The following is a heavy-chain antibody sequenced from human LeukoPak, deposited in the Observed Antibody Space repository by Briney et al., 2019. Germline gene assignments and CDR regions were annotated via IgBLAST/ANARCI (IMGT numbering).Heavy chain of an antibody. V-gene: IGHV4-38-2*02. CDR1: GDSISSDHY. D-gene: IGHD2/OR15-2a*01. CDR2: IYHGGGT. Sequence: PSETLSLTCTVSGDSISSDHYWGWIRQPPGQTLEWIGNIYHGGGTFYKAPLRSRVTMSVDTSKNQFSLRLTSATAADTAVYYCARDVILDPHYFDYWGQGILVTVSS. CDR3: ARDVILDPHYFDY. J-gene: IGHJ4*02.